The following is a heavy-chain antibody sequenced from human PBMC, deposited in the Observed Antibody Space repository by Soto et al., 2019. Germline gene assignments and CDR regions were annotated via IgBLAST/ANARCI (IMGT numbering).Heavy chain of an antibody. CDR2: TSYDGSNK. D-gene: IGHD3-16*01. J-gene: IGHJ1*01. CDR3: SRWGTTGGLDV. V-gene: IGHV3-33*05. CDR1: GFTFRSYV. Sequence: QVQLVESGGGVVQPGTSLRLSCVGSGFTFRSYVIHWVRQAPGKGLEWVALTSYDGSNKDYGDSVKGRFTISRDNSRNTVDLQMDSLRREDTSAYYCSRWGTTGGLDVWGQGTLVSVSS.